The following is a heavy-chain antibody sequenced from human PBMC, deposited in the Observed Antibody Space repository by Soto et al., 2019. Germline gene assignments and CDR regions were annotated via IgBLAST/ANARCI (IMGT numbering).Heavy chain of an antibody. V-gene: IGHV4-39*01. CDR3: VTISAAPYYYYGMDV. J-gene: IGHJ6*02. D-gene: IGHD2-2*01. Sequence: LETLSLTCTVSGGSISSSSYYWGWIRQPPGKGLEWIGSIYYSGSTYYNPSLKSRVTISVDTSKNQFSLKLSSVTAADTAVYYCVTISAAPYYYYGMDVWGQGTTVTVSS. CDR1: GGSISSSSYY. CDR2: IYYSGST.